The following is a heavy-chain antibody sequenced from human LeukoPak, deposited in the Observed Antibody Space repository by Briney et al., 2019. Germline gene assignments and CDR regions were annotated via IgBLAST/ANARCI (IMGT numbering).Heavy chain of an antibody. Sequence: PGGSLRLSCAASGFTFNSYWMNWVRQAPGKGLEWVANIKRDGSEKYYVDSVKGRFTISRDNAKNSLDLQMNSLRVEDTAVYYCARLGPASSGWPESFDYWGQEPWSPSPQ. J-gene: IGHJ4*01. D-gene: IGHD6-19*01. CDR2: IKRDGSEK. CDR1: GFTFNSYW. V-gene: IGHV3-7*03. CDR3: ARLGPASSGWPESFDY.